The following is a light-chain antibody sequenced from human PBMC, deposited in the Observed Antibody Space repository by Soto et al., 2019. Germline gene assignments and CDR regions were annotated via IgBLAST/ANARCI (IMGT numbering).Light chain of an antibody. J-gene: IGLJ3*02. V-gene: IGLV2-14*01. CDR2: EVR. CDR1: MRDVGAYNL. CDR3: SAYKARSTLV. Sequence: QSVLTQPASVSGSAGQSITISCSGTMRDVGAYNLVSWYQQHPGTAPKLIIYEVRNRPSGISSRFSGSRSGNTASLTISGLQHEEEGDYYCSAYKARSTLVFGGGTKVTV.